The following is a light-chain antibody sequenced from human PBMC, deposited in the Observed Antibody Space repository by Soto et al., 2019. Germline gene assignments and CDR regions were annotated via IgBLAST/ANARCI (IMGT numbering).Light chain of an antibody. CDR3: LQDWKYPLT. V-gene: IGKV1-6*02. Sequence: AVQITQPPSSLSASVGDRVTITCRASQGIRNHLGCYQQKPGKAPKLLIYAASSLQSGVPSRFSGSGSGTDFTFTISSLQPEDFATYFCLQDWKYPLTFGGGTRVEVK. J-gene: IGKJ4*01. CDR1: QGIRNH. CDR2: AAS.